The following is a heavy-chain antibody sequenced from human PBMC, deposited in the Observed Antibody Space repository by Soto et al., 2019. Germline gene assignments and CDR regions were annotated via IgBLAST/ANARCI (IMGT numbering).Heavy chain of an antibody. CDR3: AKQDCTNGVCYTFDY. CDR2: ISYDGSNK. V-gene: IGHV3-30*18. CDR1: GFTFSSYG. J-gene: IGHJ4*02. Sequence: PGGSLRLSCAASGFTFSSYGMHWVRQAPGKGLEWVAVISYDGSNKYYADSVKGRFTISRDNSKNTLYLQMNSLRAEDTAVYYCAKQDCTNGVCYTFDYWGQGTLVTVSS. D-gene: IGHD2-8*01.